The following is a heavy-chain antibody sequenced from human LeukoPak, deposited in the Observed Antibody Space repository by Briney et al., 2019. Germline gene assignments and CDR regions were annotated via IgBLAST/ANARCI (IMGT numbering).Heavy chain of an antibody. CDR1: GYTFTSYY. CDR3: ASPGEKDYYFDY. V-gene: IGHV1-46*01. D-gene: IGHD3-16*01. J-gene: IGHJ4*02. Sequence: ASVKLSCKASGYTFTSYYMHWVRQAPGQGLEWMGIINPSSGSTSYAQKFQGRVTMTRDTSKSTVYMELSSLRSEDTAVYYCASPGEKDYYFDYWGPGTLVTVSS. CDR2: INPSSGST.